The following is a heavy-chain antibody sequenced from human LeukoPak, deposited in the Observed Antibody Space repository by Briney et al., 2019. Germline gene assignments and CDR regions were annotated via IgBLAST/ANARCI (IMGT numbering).Heavy chain of an antibody. J-gene: IGHJ4*02. CDR1: GFTFSSYW. D-gene: IGHD2-2*01. CDR2: IKQDGSEK. CDR3: ARGPNYCSSTSCYPTGFDY. V-gene: IGHV3-7*01. Sequence: GGSLRLSCAASGFTFSSYWMTWVRQAPGKGLEWVANIKQDGSEKYYVDSVKGRFTISRDTAKNSLYLQTNSLRAEDTAVYYCARGPNYCSSTSCYPTGFDYWGQGTLVTVSS.